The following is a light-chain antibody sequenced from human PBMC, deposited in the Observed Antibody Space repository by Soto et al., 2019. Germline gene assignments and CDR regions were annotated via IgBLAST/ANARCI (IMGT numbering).Light chain of an antibody. J-gene: IGLJ3*02. CDR1: SSDVGGFNY. Sequence: QSALTQPASVSGSPGQSITISCTGTSSDVGGFNYVSWYQQHTGKAPKLMIYEVRNRPSGISSRFSGSRSGNTASLTISGLQSEDEGDYYCSAYTARSTLVFGGGTKLTVL. CDR3: SAYTARSTLV. CDR2: EVR. V-gene: IGLV2-14*01.